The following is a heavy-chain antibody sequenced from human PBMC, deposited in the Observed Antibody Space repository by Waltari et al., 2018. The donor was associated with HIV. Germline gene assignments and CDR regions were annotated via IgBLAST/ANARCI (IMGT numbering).Heavy chain of an antibody. J-gene: IGHJ4*02. V-gene: IGHV3-9*01. D-gene: IGHD6-19*01. CDR3: AKIGGYSSGWYPGYFDY. CDR2: ISWNSGSI. CDR1: GFTFDDYA. Sequence: EVQLVESGGGLVQPGRSLRLSCAASGFTFDDYAMHWVRQAPGKGLEWVSGISWNSGSIGYADSVKGRFTISRDNAKNSLYLQMNSLRAEDTALYYCAKIGGYSSGWYPGYFDYWGQGTLVTVSS.